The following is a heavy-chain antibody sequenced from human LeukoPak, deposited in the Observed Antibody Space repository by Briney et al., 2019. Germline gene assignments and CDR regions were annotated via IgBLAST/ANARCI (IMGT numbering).Heavy chain of an antibody. CDR2: INPNSGDT. CDR3: ARGGLRVMVYRLYYMDV. Sequence: ASVKVSCKASGYSFTGYYMHWVRQAPGQGLEWMGWINPNSGDTKYAQKFQGRVTMTRDTSISAAYMELTRLRSDDTAVYYCARGGLRVMVYRLYYMDVWGKGTTVTVSS. J-gene: IGHJ6*03. D-gene: IGHD2-8*01. V-gene: IGHV1-2*02. CDR1: GYSFTGYY.